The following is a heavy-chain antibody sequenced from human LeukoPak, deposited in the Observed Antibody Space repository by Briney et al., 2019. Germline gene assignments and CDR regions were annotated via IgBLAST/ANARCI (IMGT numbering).Heavy chain of an antibody. CDR2: IKQDGRET. Sequence: PGGSLRLSCAASGFTFSSYWMSWVRQAPRKGLEWVANIKQDGRETYYVDSVKGRFTISRDNAKNSLYLQMNSLRAEDTAVYYCARGDDSGYYDYFDYWGQGALVTVSS. V-gene: IGHV3-7*01. D-gene: IGHD3-22*01. J-gene: IGHJ4*02. CDR1: GFTFSSYW. CDR3: ARGDDSGYYDYFDY.